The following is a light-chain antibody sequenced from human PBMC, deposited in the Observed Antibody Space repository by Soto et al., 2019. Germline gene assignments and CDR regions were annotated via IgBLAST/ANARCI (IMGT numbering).Light chain of an antibody. CDR1: QDINKY. Sequence: DIQMTQSPSSLSASVGDRITITCKASQDINKYLYWYQHKLGQAPKLLIYDASNLQRGVPSRFSGSGSGTHFTLTITSLQSEDFATYYCQQSENGPLTFGGGTKVEIK. CDR3: QQSENGPLT. J-gene: IGKJ4*01. CDR2: DAS. V-gene: IGKV1-33*01.